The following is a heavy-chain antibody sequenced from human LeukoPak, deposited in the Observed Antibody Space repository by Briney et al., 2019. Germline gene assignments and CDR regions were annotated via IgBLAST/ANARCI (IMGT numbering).Heavy chain of an antibody. CDR3: ARDQGSGWYVKGMDV. J-gene: IGHJ6*02. Sequence: GGSLRLSCAASGFTFSSYGMHWVRQAPGKGLEWVAFIRYDGSNKYYADSVKGRFTISRDNSKNTLYLQMNSLRAEDTAVYYCARDQGSGWYVKGMDVWGQGTTVTVSS. CDR1: GFTFSSYG. V-gene: IGHV3-30*02. D-gene: IGHD6-19*01. CDR2: IRYDGSNK.